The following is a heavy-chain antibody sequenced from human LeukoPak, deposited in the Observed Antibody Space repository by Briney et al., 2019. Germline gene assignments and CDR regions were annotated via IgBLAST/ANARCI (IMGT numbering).Heavy chain of an antibody. J-gene: IGHJ4*02. D-gene: IGHD6-19*01. CDR3: AKDDHGGSGWRDHFDC. CDR1: GFTFSNYA. Sequence: TGGSLRLSCAASGFTFSNYAMSWVRQAPGKGLERVSSISGSGGSTYYADSVKGRFTISRDSSKNTLYLQMNGLRAEDTAVYYCAKDDHGGSGWRDHFDCWGQGSLVTVSS. CDR2: ISGSGGST. V-gene: IGHV3-23*01.